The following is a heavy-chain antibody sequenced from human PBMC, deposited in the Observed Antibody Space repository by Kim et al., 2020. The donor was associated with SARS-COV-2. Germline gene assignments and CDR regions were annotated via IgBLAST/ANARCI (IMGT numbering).Heavy chain of an antibody. J-gene: IGHJ6*02. V-gene: IGHV3-33*01. CDR3: ARDQLGDYYGMDV. D-gene: IGHD3-16*01. Sequence: YADSGKGRFTIARDNSKNTLYLQMNGLRAEDTAVYYCARDQLGDYYGMDVWGQGTTVTVSS.